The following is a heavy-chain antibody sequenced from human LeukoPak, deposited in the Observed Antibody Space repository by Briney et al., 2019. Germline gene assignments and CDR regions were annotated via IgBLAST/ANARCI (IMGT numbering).Heavy chain of an antibody. D-gene: IGHD1-26*01. CDR1: GYTFTSYD. Sequence: ASVRVCCKASGYTFTSYDINWGRQATGQGLEWMGWMNPNSGNTGYAQKFQGRVTMTRNTSISTAYMELSSLRSEDTAVYYCARTRRGWEPRDYFDYWGQGTLVTVSS. V-gene: IGHV1-8*01. CDR2: MNPNSGNT. CDR3: ARTRRGWEPRDYFDY. J-gene: IGHJ4*02.